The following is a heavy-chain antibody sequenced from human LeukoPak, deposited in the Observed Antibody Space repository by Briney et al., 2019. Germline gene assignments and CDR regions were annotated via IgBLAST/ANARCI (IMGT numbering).Heavy chain of an antibody. V-gene: IGHV3-48*02. J-gene: IGHJ4*02. Sequence: GGSLRLSCAASGFTFSRYWMTWVRQAPGEGLEWVSYISSSSSTIYYADSVKGRFTISRDNAKNSLYLQMNSLRDEDTAVYYCARVGPLNYYDSSFDYWGQGTLVTVSS. CDR1: GFTFSRYW. CDR2: ISSSSSTI. CDR3: ARVGPLNYYDSSFDY. D-gene: IGHD3-22*01.